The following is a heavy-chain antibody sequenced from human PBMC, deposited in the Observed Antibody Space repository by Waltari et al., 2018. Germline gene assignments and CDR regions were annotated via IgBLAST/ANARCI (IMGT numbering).Heavy chain of an antibody. Sequence: QVQLVQSGAEVKKPGSSVKVSCKASGGTFSSYAISWVRQAPGQVLGWMGRIIPIFCTANYAQKFQGRGTMTADKATSTAYMELSSLRSEDTAVYYCARGAIVATIPDYWGQGTLVTVSS. V-gene: IGHV1-69*13. CDR2: IIPIFCTA. J-gene: IGHJ4*02. CDR1: GGTFSSYA. CDR3: ARGAIVATIPDY. D-gene: IGHD5-12*01.